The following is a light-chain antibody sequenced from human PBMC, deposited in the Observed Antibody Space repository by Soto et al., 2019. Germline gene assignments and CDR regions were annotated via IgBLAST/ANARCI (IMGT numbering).Light chain of an antibody. CDR2: GAS. J-gene: IGKJ4*01. CDR3: QQYGTSPLT. CDR1: QSVTSPY. Sequence: EIVWTQSPGTLSLSPGERTTLSCRSSQSVTSPYLAWYQQKPGQAPRLLIYGASSRATGFPDRFSGSGSGTDFTLTISRLEPEDFAVYYCQQYGTSPLTFGGGTKVDIK. V-gene: IGKV3-20*01.